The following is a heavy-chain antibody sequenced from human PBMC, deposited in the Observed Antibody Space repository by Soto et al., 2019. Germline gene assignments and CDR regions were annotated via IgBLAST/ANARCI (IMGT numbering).Heavy chain of an antibody. Sequence: PGGSLRLSCAASGFTFSSYAMSWVRQAPGKGLGWVSAISGSGGSTYYADSVKGRFTISRDNSKNTLYLQMNSLRAEDTAVYYCAKKGGRGVAAAGTDFCGQGCLVTVYS. CDR1: GFTFSSYA. CDR3: AKKGGRGVAAAGTDF. J-gene: IGHJ4*02. V-gene: IGHV3-23*01. CDR2: ISGSGGST. D-gene: IGHD6-13*01.